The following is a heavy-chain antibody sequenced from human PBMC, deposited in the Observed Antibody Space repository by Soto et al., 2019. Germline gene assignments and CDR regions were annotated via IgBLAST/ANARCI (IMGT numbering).Heavy chain of an antibody. J-gene: IGHJ4*02. CDR1: GYTFTGHY. D-gene: IGHD1-26*01. CDR2: IGPESGAT. CDR3: GRGRSGQIVVFY. V-gene: IGHV1-2*02. Sequence: ASVKVSCKASGYTFTGHYIHWVRQAPEQGPEWMGEIGPESGATRYAEKFQGRVTMTLDTSITTVYMELKNLSPDDAAVYYCGRGRSGQIVVFYWGQGTPVTVSS.